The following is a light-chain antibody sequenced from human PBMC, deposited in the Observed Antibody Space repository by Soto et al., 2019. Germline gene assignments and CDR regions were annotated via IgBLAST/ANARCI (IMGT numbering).Light chain of an antibody. CDR3: QQYYSTPQT. J-gene: IGKJ1*01. V-gene: IGKV4-1*01. CDR1: QSVLYSSNNNNY. Sequence: DLVLTQSPDSLAVSLGERATINCKSSQSVLYSSNNNNYLAWYQQKPGQPPKLLIYWASTRESGVPDRFSGSGSGTDFTLTISSLQAEDVAVYYCQQYYSTPQTFGQGTKVDIK. CDR2: WAS.